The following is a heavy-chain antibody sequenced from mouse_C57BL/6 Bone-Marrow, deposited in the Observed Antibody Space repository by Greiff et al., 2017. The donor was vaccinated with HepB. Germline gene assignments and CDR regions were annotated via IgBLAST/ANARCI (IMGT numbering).Heavy chain of an antibody. CDR1: GYTFTSYW. V-gene: IGHV1-69*01. CDR3: ARARSITTVVANYAMDY. CDR2: IDPSDSYT. D-gene: IGHD1-1*01. Sequence: QVQLQQPGAELVMPGASVKLSCKASGYTFTSYWMHWVKQRPGQGLEWIGEIDPSDSYTNYNQKFKGKSTLTVDKSSSTAYMRLSSLTSEDSAVYYCARARSITTVVANYAMDYWGQGTSVTVSS. J-gene: IGHJ4*01.